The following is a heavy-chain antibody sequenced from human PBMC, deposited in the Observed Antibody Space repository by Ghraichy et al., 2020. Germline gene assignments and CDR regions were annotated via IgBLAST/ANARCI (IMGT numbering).Heavy chain of an antibody. CDR1: GYTFTSYG. Sequence: ASVKVSCKASGYTFTSYGISWVRQAPGQGLEWMGWISAYNGKTNYAQKLQGRVTITTDTSTSTAYMELRSLRSDDTAVYYCARDQAWELLTGVDYYYGMDVWGQGTTVTVSS. D-gene: IGHD1-26*01. J-gene: IGHJ6*02. CDR3: ARDQAWELLTGVDYYYGMDV. CDR2: ISAYNGKT. V-gene: IGHV1-18*04.